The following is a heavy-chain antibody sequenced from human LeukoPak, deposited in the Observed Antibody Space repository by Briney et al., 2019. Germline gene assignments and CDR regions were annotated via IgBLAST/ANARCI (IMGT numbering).Heavy chain of an antibody. D-gene: IGHD6-19*01. J-gene: IGHJ6*02. V-gene: IGHV3-21*01. CDR1: GFTFSSYS. CDR3: ARVGSSGWSSYYYYYYGMDV. CDR2: ISGSSSYI. Sequence: GGSLRLSCAASGFTFSSYSMNWLRQAPGKGLEWVSSISGSSSYIYYADSVKGRFTISRDNAKNSLYLQMNSLRAEDTAVYYCARVGSSGWSSYYYYYYGMDVWGQGTTVTVSS.